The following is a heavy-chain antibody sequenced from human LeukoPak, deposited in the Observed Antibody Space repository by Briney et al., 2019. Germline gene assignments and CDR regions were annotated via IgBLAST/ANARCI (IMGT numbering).Heavy chain of an antibody. V-gene: IGHV5-10-1*01. Sequence: GESLKISCKGSGYSFTSYWISWVRQMPGKGLEWMGRIDPSDSYTNHSPSFQGHVTISADKSISTAYLQWSSLKASDTAMYYCARHKYDILTGYYFDYWGQGTLVTVSS. D-gene: IGHD3-9*01. CDR1: GYSFTSYW. J-gene: IGHJ4*02. CDR2: IDPSDSYT. CDR3: ARHKYDILTGYYFDY.